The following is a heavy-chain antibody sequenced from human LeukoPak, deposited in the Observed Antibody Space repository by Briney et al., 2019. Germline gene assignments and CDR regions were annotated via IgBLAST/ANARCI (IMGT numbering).Heavy chain of an antibody. J-gene: IGHJ4*02. D-gene: IGHD6-19*01. CDR1: GGSISSSSYD. CDR3: ARDLAVAGTNYFDF. CDR2: IYYSGTT. V-gene: IGHV4-39*02. Sequence: PSETLSLTCTVSGGSISSSSYDWGWIRQPPGKGLEWIGSIYYSGTTQYNPSLKSRVTISVDPSKNQFSLRLSSVTAADTAIYYCARDLAVAGTNYFDFWGQGVLVTVSS.